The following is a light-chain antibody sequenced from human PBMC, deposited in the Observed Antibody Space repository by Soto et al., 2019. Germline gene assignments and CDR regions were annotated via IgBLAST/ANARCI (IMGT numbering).Light chain of an antibody. J-gene: IGLJ3*02. Sequence: QLVLTQSPSASASLGASVKLTCTLSSGHSSYAIAWHQQQPEKGPRYLMKLNSDGSHRKGDGIPDRFSGSSSGAERYLPISSLQSEDEADYYCQTWGTGIKVVGGGTQLAV. CDR1: SGHSSYA. V-gene: IGLV4-69*01. CDR2: LNSDGSH. CDR3: QTWGTGIKV.